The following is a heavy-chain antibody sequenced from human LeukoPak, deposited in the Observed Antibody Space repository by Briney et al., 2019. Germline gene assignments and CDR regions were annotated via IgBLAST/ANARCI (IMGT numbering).Heavy chain of an antibody. CDR2: ISVSGGST. CDR3: AKDQFGSGWYFWGY. V-gene: IGHV3-23*01. D-gene: IGHD6-19*01. J-gene: IGHJ4*02. Sequence: GGSLRLSCAASGFTFSNYAMSWVRQAPGKGLEWVSTISVSGGSTFCADSVKGRFTISRDNSKNALYLQMNSLRAEDTAVYYCAKDQFGSGWYFWGYWGQGTLVTVSS. CDR1: GFTFSNYA.